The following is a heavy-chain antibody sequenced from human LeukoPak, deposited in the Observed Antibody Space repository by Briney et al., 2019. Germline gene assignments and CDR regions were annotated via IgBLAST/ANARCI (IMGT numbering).Heavy chain of an antibody. D-gene: IGHD5-18*01. CDR1: GFTFSSYA. Sequence: GGSLRLSCAASGFTFSSYAMHWVRQAPGKGLEWVAVISYDGSNKYYADSVKGRFTISRDNSKNTLYLQMNSLRAEDTAVYYCARDSLDDGDTAMVNFMDYWGQGTLVTVSS. J-gene: IGHJ4*02. CDR3: ARDSLDDGDTAMVNFMDY. CDR2: ISYDGSNK. V-gene: IGHV3-30-3*01.